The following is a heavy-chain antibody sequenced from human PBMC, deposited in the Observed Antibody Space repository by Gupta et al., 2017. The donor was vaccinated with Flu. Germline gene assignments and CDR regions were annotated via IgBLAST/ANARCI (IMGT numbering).Heavy chain of an antibody. J-gene: IGHJ6*03. V-gene: IGHV3-53*01. D-gene: IGHD3-10*01. CDR3: ARDSVISPGPENYMDV. CDR2: ISSGDKI. CDR1: GFPVRTNY. Sequence: VQLVESGGNLIQPGGSLRLSCAASGFPVRTNYMSWLRQAPGKGLEWVALISSGDKIFYADSVKDRFTISRDNSNNMLYLQMNSLRAEDTAVYYCARDSVISPGPENYMDVWGKGTTVTVSS.